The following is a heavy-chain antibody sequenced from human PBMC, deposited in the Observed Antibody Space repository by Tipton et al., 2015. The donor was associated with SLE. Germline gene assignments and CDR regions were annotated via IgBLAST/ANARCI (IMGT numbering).Heavy chain of an antibody. CDR3: ARLHGYSYGLNWFDP. D-gene: IGHD5-18*01. V-gene: IGHV4-39*07. CDR1: GGSVSSSSKY. J-gene: IGHJ5*02. Sequence: TLSLTCTVSGGSVSSSSKYWAWIRQPPGKGLEWIGSIYYTGTTTYYNSFLKSRVTMSVDTSKNQFSLKLSSVTAADTAVYYCARLHGYSYGLNWFDPWGQGTLISVSS. CDR2: IYYTGTTT.